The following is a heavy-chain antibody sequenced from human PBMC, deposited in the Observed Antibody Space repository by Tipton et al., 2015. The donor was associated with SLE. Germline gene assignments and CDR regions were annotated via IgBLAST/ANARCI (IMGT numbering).Heavy chain of an antibody. CDR3: ASIAAAGSDFDY. D-gene: IGHD6-13*01. CDR1: GGSISSSSYY. CDR2: IYYSGST. J-gene: IGHJ4*02. V-gene: IGHV4-39*07. Sequence: TLSLTCTVSGGSISSSSYYWGWIRQPPGKGLEWIGSIYYSGSTYSNPSLKSRVTISVDTSKNQFSLKLSSVTAADTAVYYCASIAAAGSDFDYWGQGTLVTVSS.